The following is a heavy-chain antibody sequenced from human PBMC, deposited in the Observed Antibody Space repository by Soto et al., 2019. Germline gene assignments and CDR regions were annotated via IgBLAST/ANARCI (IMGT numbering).Heavy chain of an antibody. D-gene: IGHD5-18*01. Sequence: QVQLVESGGGVVQPGRSLRLSCAASGFTFSSYGMHWVRQAPGKGLEWVAVIWYDGSNKYYADSVKGRFTISRDNSKNTLYLQMTSLRAEDTAVYYCARVGSSNEGYSYGYDYWGQGTLVTVSS. CDR3: ARVGSSNEGYSYGYDY. CDR1: GFTFSSYG. J-gene: IGHJ4*02. CDR2: IWYDGSNK. V-gene: IGHV3-33*01.